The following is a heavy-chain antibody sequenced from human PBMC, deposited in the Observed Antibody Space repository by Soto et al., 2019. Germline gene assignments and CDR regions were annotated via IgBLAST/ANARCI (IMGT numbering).Heavy chain of an antibody. V-gene: IGHV1-2*02. D-gene: IGHD5-18*01. J-gene: IGHJ4*02. CDR2: INPKGGDT. Sequence: QVQLVQSGAEVKKPGASAKVSCKASGYTFTGYYLHWVRQAPGQGLECMGWINPKGGDTKYAQKFQGRVTMTLDTSTSTAYMEVSRLRSDDTAVYYCARDGGYGYGNMYSFDYWGQGTLVTVSS. CDR3: ARDGGYGYGNMYSFDY. CDR1: GYTFTGYY.